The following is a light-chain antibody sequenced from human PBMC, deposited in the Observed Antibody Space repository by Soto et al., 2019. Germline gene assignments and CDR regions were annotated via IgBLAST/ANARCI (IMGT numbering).Light chain of an antibody. Sequence: QSALTQPASVSGSPGQSITISSTGTSSDVGDYNYVSWYQQHPGKAPKLIIYGVSNRPSGISNRFSGSKSGNTASLTISGLQAEDEADYYFSSYTSTNTLVFGGGTQLTVL. CDR2: GVS. J-gene: IGLJ2*01. CDR3: SSYTSTNTLV. CDR1: SSDVGDYNY. V-gene: IGLV2-14*01.